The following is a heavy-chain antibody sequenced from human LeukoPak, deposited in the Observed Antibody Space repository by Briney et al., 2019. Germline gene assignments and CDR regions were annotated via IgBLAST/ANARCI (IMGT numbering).Heavy chain of an antibody. CDR2: IGTKSNNYAT. CDR1: GFIFSDST. CDR3: TRGRYGSGSFDY. V-gene: IGHV3-73*01. D-gene: IGHD3-10*01. Sequence: EGSLRLSCAPSGFIFSDSTLHWVRQASGKGPEWVGRIGTKSNNYATKYADSVRGRFTISRDDSKNTAYLQMNSLKIEDTAMYYCTRGRYGSGSFDYWGQGTLVTVSS. J-gene: IGHJ4*02.